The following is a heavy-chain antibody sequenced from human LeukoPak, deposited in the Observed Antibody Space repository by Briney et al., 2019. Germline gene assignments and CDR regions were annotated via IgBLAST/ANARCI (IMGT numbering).Heavy chain of an antibody. CDR3: ARVTGYVMEDYFDY. Sequence: SETLSLTCSVSGDSISTSSYYWGWIRQPPGKGLEWIGTIYYSGSTYYNPSLTSRVTISVDTSKNQFSLKLSSVTAADAAVYYCARVTGYVMEDYFDYWGQGTLVTVSS. CDR1: GDSISTSSYY. J-gene: IGHJ4*02. D-gene: IGHD6-13*01. CDR2: IYYSGST. V-gene: IGHV4-39*07.